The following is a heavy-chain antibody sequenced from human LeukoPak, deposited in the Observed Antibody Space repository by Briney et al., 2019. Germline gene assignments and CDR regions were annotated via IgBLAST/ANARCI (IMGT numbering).Heavy chain of an antibody. CDR3: ARARRLFGVVNKITRYYFDY. Sequence: GGSLRLSCAASGFTFSSYGMHWVRQAPGKGLEWVAVIWYDGSNKYYADSEKGRFTISRDNSKNTLYLQMNSLRAEDTAVYYCARARRLFGVVNKITRYYFDYWGQGTLVTVSS. V-gene: IGHV3-33*01. CDR1: GFTFSSYG. D-gene: IGHD3-3*01. CDR2: IWYDGSNK. J-gene: IGHJ4*02.